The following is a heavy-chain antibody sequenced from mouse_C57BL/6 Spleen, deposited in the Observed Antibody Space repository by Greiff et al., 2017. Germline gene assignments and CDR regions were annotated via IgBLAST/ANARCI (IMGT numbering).Heavy chain of an antibody. D-gene: IGHD2-4*01. CDR2: IYPGSGNT. V-gene: IGHV1-76*01. Sequence: VQLQQSGAELVRPGASVKLSCKASGYTFTDYYINWVKQRPGQGLEWIARIYPGSGNTYYNEKFKGKATLTAEKSSSTAYMQLSSLTSEDSAVYFCARGDYDYDEGFDYWGQGTTLTVSS. CDR1: GYTFTDYY. J-gene: IGHJ2*01. CDR3: ARGDYDYDEGFDY.